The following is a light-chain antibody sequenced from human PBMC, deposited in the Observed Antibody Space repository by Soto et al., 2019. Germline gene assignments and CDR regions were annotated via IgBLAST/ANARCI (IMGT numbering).Light chain of an antibody. J-gene: IGKJ4*01. CDR2: DAS. V-gene: IGKV3-11*01. Sequence: EVVLTQSPGTLSLSPGERATLSCRASQSVKDYLAWYQQKPGQPPRLLIFDASNRATGFPARFSGGGSGTDFTLTISRLEPEDFAVYYCQQRANWPPTFGGGTKLEI. CDR3: QQRANWPPT. CDR1: QSVKDY.